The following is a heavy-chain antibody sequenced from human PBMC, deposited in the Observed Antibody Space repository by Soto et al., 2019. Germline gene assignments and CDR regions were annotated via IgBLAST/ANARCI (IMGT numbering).Heavy chain of an antibody. Sequence: SQTLSLTCAISGDSVSSNRAAWSWIRQSPSRGLEWLGRTYYRSKWYNDYAISVKSRITINPDSSKNQFSLQLNSVTPEDTAVYYCVRDEDWVLYYWGQGTLVTVSS. CDR3: VRDEDWVLYY. V-gene: IGHV6-1*01. CDR1: GDSVSSNRAA. CDR2: TYYRSKWYN. J-gene: IGHJ4*02. D-gene: IGHD3-9*01.